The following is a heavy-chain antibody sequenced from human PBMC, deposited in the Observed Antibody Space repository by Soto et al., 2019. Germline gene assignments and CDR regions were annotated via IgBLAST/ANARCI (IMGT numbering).Heavy chain of an antibody. CDR1: GFTFSSYE. D-gene: IGHD5-18*01. V-gene: IGHV3-48*03. CDR2: ISSSGSIV. J-gene: IGHJ4*02. CDR3: TRETYVDADMDFDY. Sequence: EVQLVESGGGLVQPGGSLRLSCAASGFTFSSYEMNWVRQAPGKGLEWGSYISSSGSIVHYAVSVKGRFTISRDNAKNSLYLQMNSLRAEDTALYDCTRETYVDADMDFDYWGQGTLVTVSS.